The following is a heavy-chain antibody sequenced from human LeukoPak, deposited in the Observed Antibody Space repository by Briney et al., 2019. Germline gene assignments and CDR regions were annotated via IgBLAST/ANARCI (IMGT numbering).Heavy chain of an antibody. D-gene: IGHD1-26*01. CDR2: IHYTGYT. CDR3: ARGVGGGDRYFDY. J-gene: IGHJ4*02. CDR1: SDSISSYY. V-gene: IGHV4-59*01. Sequence: PSETLFLTCSVSSDSISSYYWSWIRQPPGKGLEWIAYIHYTGYTEYNPSLKSRVTISGDTSRRQFSLKVSSVTAADTAVYYCARGVGGGDRYFDYWGQGTLVTVSS.